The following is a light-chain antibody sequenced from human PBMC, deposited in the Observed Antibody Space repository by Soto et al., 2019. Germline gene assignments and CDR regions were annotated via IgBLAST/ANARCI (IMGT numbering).Light chain of an antibody. Sequence: QSVLTQPAAVSGSPGQSITISCTGTSSDVDDYNFVSWYQQHPGKAPKLMIYDVSNRPSGVSNRFSGSKSANTASLTISGLQAEDEADYYCTSYTSSSTLYVFGTGTKVT. J-gene: IGLJ1*01. CDR1: SSDVDDYNF. CDR2: DVS. V-gene: IGLV2-14*01. CDR3: TSYTSSSTLYV.